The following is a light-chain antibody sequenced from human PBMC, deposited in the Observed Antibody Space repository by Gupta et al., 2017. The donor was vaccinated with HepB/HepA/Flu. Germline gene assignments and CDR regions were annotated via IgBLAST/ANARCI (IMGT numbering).Light chain of an antibody. CDR2: AAS. Sequence: DVQLTSSPSSLSASVGDRVTITCRASQDIRIYLAWFQQKPGKALKSLIYAASSLQSGVPSRFSGSGSGTDFTLTISSLQPEDFATYYCQQYNGYPITFGQGTRLEIK. CDR3: QQYNGYPIT. CDR1: QDIRIY. V-gene: IGKV1-16*01. J-gene: IGKJ5*01.